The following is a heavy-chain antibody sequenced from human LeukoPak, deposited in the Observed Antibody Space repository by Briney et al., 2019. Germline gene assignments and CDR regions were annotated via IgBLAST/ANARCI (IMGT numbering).Heavy chain of an antibody. CDR3: ARDSLIAVAGSWPYYFDY. Sequence: WASVKVSCKASGYTFTSYDINWVRQASGQGLEWMGWMNPNSGNTGYAQKFQGRVTMTRNTSISTAYMELSSLRSEDTAVYYCARDSLIAVAGSWPYYFDYWGQGTLVTVSS. CDR2: MNPNSGNT. D-gene: IGHD6-19*01. V-gene: IGHV1-8*01. J-gene: IGHJ4*02. CDR1: GYTFTSYD.